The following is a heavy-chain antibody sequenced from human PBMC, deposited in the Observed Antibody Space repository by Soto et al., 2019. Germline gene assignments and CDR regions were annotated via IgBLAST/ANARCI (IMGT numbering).Heavy chain of an antibody. CDR1: GGSFSGYY. Sequence: QVQLQQWGAGLLKPSETLSLTCAVYGGSFSGYYWSWIRQPPGKGLEWIGEINHSGSTNYNPSLKSRVTISVDTSKSQFSLKLSSVTAADTAVYYCAILVVVVADVFDYWGQGTLVTVSS. V-gene: IGHV4-34*01. CDR3: AILVVVVADVFDY. J-gene: IGHJ4*02. CDR2: INHSGST. D-gene: IGHD2-15*01.